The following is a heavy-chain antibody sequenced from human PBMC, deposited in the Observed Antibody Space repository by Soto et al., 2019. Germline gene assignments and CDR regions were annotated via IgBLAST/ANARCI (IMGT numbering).Heavy chain of an antibody. V-gene: IGHV3-53*02. CDR1: GFTVSSNY. CDR3: ASISGYDRIYFDY. CDR2: IYSGGST. J-gene: IGHJ4*02. D-gene: IGHD5-12*01. Sequence: EVQLVETGGGLIQPGGSLRLSCAASGFTVSSNYMSWVRQAPGKGLEWVSVIYSGGSTYYADSVKGRFTISRDNSKNTLYLQMNSLRAEDTAVCYCASISGYDRIYFDYWGQGTLVTVSS.